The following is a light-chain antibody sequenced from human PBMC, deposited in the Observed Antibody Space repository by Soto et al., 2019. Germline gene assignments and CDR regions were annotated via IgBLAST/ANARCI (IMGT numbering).Light chain of an antibody. CDR2: GVT. CDR3: CSYAGSSTGV. J-gene: IGLJ3*02. CDR1: RTDVESYNL. Sequence: QSALTQPASVSGSPGQSITISCTGTRTDVESYNLVSWYQQHPGKAPKLMIYGVTKRPSGVSIRFSGSKSGNTASLTISGLQAEDEADYYCCSYAGSSTGVFGGGTKLTVL. V-gene: IGLV2-23*02.